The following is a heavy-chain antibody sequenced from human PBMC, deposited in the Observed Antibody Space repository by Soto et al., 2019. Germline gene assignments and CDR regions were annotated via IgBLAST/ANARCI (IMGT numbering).Heavy chain of an antibody. V-gene: IGHV3-30*18. J-gene: IGHJ4*02. CDR3: AKDQRFLESAYFDY. D-gene: IGHD3-3*01. CDR2: ISNDGSNE. Sequence: QVQLVESGGGVVQPGRSLRLSCVASGLSFSGYAFHWVRQAPGKGLEWVAIISNDGSNEQYADSVKGRFAISRDNSKITVYLQMDSLRGDDTAVYYCAKDQRFLESAYFDYWGQGTLVTVSS. CDR1: GLSFSGYA.